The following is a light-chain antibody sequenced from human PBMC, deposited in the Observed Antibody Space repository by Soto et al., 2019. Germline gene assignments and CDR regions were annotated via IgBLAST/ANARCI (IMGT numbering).Light chain of an antibody. CDR2: ATS. Sequence: DIPLTQSTSSLAASVGDRLTLTFRASRNVSIYLNWYQHKPGKGPTLLIHATSNLQIGVPSRFSGSGSGTEFTLTISSLEPEDFGTYYCQQSYKMPSFGQRTLLEIK. J-gene: IGKJ5*01. V-gene: IGKV1-39*01. CDR1: RNVSIY. CDR3: QQSYKMPS.